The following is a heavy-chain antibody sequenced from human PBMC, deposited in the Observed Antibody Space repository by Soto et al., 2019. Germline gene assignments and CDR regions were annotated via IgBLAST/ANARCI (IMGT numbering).Heavy chain of an antibody. D-gene: IGHD3-22*01. J-gene: IGHJ4*02. CDR1: GGCIISYY. V-gene: IGHV4-59*01. CDR2: IYYSGST. CDR3: ARATYYYDSSGYYGYYFDY. Sequence: PSGTLYLTCTASGGCIISYYWSWIRQPPGKGLEWIGYIYYSGSTNYNSSLKSRVTISVDTSKNQLSLKLSSVTAADTAVHYCARATYYYDSSGYYGYYFDYWGQGTLVTVSS.